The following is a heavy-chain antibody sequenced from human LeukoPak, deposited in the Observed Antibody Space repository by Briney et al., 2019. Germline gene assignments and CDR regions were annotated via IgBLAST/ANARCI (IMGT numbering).Heavy chain of an antibody. V-gene: IGHV4-39*01. CDR3: ARHEWRSPFDY. D-gene: IGHD2-8*01. Sequence: PSETLSLTCTVSGGSITSSSYYWGWIRQPPGKGLEWIGSMYYSGSTYHNPSLKSRVAISADTSKNQFSLKLSSVTAADTAVYYCARHEWRSPFDYWGQGTLVTVSS. CDR2: MYYSGST. CDR1: GGSITSSSYY. J-gene: IGHJ4*02.